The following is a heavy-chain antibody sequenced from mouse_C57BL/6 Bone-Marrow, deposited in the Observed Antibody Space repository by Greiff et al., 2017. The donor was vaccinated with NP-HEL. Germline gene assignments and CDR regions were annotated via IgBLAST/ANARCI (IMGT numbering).Heavy chain of an antibody. V-gene: IGHV5-9-1*02. CDR3: TREGTGRDY. CDR1: GFTFSSYA. D-gene: IGHD4-1*01. J-gene: IGHJ4*01. Sequence: EVMLVESGEGLVKPGGSLKLSCAASGFTFSSYAMSWVRQTPEKRLEWVAYISSGGDYIYYADTVKGRFTISKDNARNTLYLQMSSRKAEDTAMYYCTREGTGRDYWGQGTSVTVSS. CDR2: ISSGGDYI.